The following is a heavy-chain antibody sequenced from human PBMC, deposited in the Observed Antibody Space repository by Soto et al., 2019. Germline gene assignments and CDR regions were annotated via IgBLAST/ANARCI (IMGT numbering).Heavy chain of an antibody. Sequence: GASVKVSCKASGYPFTRYGLHWVRQAPGQRLEWMAWINAGNGNTKCSQKFRDRVTITRDTSASTAYMEVSSLRSEDTAVYYCARGESVVGDYWGQGTLVTVSS. CDR3: ARGESVVGDY. CDR1: GYPFTRYG. D-gene: IGHD2-15*01. V-gene: IGHV1-3*01. CDR2: INAGNGNT. J-gene: IGHJ4*02.